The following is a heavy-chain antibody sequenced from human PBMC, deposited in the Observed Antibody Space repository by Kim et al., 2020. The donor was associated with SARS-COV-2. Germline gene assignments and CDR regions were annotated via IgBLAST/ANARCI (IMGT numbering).Heavy chain of an antibody. D-gene: IGHD3-9*01. J-gene: IGHJ6*02. V-gene: IGHV3-49*03. Sequence: GGSLRLSCTASGFTFDDFAMSWFRHAPGKGLEWVGFVRSEPYGGTAEYAASVEGRFTISRDDYKSIAYLQMESLQTEDTVVYYCTRILGFDWVLSPYYSAMDVWGQGTPVTVSS. CDR3: TRILGFDWVLSPYYSAMDV. CDR2: VRSEPYGGTA. CDR1: GFTFDDFA.